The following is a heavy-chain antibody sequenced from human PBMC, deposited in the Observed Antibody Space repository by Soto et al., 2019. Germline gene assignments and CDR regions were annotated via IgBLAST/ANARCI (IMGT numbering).Heavy chain of an antibody. Sequence: GGSLRLSCAASGYTFNNYAMSWVRQAPGKGLEWISAISGSGGGTYYADSVKGRFTISRDNSKNTLYLQMNNLRAEDTALYYCAKDGFTGTTPYFFDYWGQGTPVTVS. CDR2: ISGSGGGT. V-gene: IGHV3-23*01. J-gene: IGHJ4*02. CDR1: GYTFNNYA. CDR3: AKDGFTGTTPYFFDY. D-gene: IGHD1-7*01.